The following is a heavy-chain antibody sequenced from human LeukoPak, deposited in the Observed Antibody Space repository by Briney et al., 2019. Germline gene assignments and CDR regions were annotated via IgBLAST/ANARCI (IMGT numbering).Heavy chain of an antibody. CDR1: GFTFSTYG. D-gene: IGHD3-22*01. CDR3: ARDGHSSGYYYVFDF. Sequence: GGSLRLPCAASGFTFSTYGMHWVRQAPGKGLEWVAVMWSDGATKYYSGSVKGRFTISRDIGENTLYLQMNSLRAEDTAIYYCARDGHSSGYYYVFDFWGQGTLVTVSS. J-gene: IGHJ4*02. CDR2: MWSDGATK. V-gene: IGHV3-33*01.